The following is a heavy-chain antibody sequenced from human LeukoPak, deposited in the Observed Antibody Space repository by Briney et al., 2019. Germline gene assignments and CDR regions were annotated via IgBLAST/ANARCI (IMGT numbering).Heavy chain of an antibody. D-gene: IGHD3-22*01. CDR1: GFTFNDYY. CDR2: MSSSGSTI. Sequence: GGSLRLSCAASGFTFNDYYMSWIRQAPGKGLEWVSYMSSSGSTIYYADSVKGRFTISRDNAKNSLYLQMNSLRAEDTAVYYCARLPYDSSGYWYYYGMDVWGQGTTVTVSS. V-gene: IGHV3-11*04. CDR3: ARLPYDSSGYWYYYGMDV. J-gene: IGHJ6*02.